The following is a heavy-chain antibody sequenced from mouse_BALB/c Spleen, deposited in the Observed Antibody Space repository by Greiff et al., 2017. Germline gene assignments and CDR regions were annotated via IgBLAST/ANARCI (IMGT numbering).Heavy chain of an antibody. D-gene: IGHD2-4*01. J-gene: IGHJ3*01. V-gene: IGHV5-17*02. Sequence: EVNVVESGGGLVQPGGSRKLSCAASGFTFSSFGMHWVRQAPEKGLEWVAYISSGSSTIYYADTVKGRFTISRDNPKNTLFLQMTSLRSEDTAMYYCARDYDAWFAYWGQGTLVTVSA. CDR1: GFTFSSFG. CDR3: ARDYDAWFAY. CDR2: ISSGSSTI.